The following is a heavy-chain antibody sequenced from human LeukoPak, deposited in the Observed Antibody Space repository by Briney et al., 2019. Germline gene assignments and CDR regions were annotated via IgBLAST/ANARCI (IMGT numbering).Heavy chain of an antibody. CDR2: DNYRGDI. CDR3: SRQALVIGSSYPDY. CDR1: GGSFSSSGFY. J-gene: IGHJ4*02. Sequence: PSETLSLTCTVSGGSFSSSGFYWGWFRQPPGKGLEWIGIDNYRGDIYYNPSLKSRVTIFVDTSNNQFSVTLSSVTAADTAVYYCSRQALVIGSSYPDYWGQGILVTVSS. V-gene: IGHV4-39*01. D-gene: IGHD2/OR15-2a*01.